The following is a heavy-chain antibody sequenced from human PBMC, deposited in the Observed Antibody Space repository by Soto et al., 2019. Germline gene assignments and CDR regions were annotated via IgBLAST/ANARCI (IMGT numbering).Heavy chain of an antibody. V-gene: IGHV1-24*01. CDR2: FDPEDGET. CDR1: GYTLTELS. CDR3: ATGIFLYGVVWFDP. J-gene: IGHJ5*02. Sequence: GASVKVSCKVSGYTLTELSMHWVRQAPGKGLEWMGGFDPEDGETIYAQKFQGRVTMTEDTSTDTAYMELSSLRSEDTAVYYCATGIFLYGVVWFDPWGQGTLVTVSS. D-gene: IGHD2-8*01.